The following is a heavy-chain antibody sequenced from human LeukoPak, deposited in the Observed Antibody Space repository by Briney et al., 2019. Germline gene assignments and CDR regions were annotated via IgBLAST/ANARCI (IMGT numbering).Heavy chain of an antibody. CDR2: ISSSSGTI. J-gene: IGHJ4*02. D-gene: IGHD1-7*01. Sequence: GGSLRLSCAAYGSTFSSYSMNWVRQGPGKGLEWVSYISSSSGTIYYADSVKGRFTISRDNAKNSLYLQMNSLRDEDTALYYCARDRNGNYLLDYWGQGTLVNVSS. CDR1: GSTFSSYS. V-gene: IGHV3-48*02. CDR3: ARDRNGNYLLDY.